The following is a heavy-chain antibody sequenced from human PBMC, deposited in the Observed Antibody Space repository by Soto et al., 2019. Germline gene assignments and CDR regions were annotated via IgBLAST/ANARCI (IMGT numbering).Heavy chain of an antibody. CDR2: ITSDGDST. J-gene: IGHJ4*02. D-gene: IGHD1-26*01. CDR3: ARELQGGRSPFDY. V-gene: IGHV3-64D*06. Sequence: GGSLRLSCSVSGFTFSNYAMHWVRQAPGKGLEYVSGITSDGDSTWHADSVKDRFTISRDNSKNTLFLQMSSLRGEDTAIYYCARELQGGRSPFDYWGQGTLVTVSS. CDR1: GFTFSNYA.